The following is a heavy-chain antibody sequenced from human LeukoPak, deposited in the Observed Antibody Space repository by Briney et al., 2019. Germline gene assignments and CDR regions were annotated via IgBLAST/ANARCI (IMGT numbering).Heavy chain of an antibody. CDR1: GGSISSSSYY. CDR2: IYYSRST. D-gene: IGHD5-18*01. V-gene: IGHV4-39*07. Sequence: PSETLSLPCTVSGGSISSSSYYWGWIRQPPGRGLERIGRIYYSRSTYYNPSLKSQLTISVDTAKNQFSLKRSSVTAADTAVYYCARDKRAWVQLWPTWFDPWGQGTLVTVSS. CDR3: ARDKRAWVQLWPTWFDP. J-gene: IGHJ5*02.